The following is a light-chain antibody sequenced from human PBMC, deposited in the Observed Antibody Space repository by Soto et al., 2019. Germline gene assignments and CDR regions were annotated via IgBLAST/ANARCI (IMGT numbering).Light chain of an antibody. CDR2: WAS. J-gene: IGKJ2*01. CDR1: QSVLYSSNNKNY. Sequence: DIVMTQSPDSLAVSLGERATINCRSSQSVLYSSNNKNYLAWYQQKPGQPPKLLIYWASTRDSGVPDRFSGRGSGTDFTLTISSLQAEDVAVYYCQQYYDTPYTFGQGTKLEIK. V-gene: IGKV4-1*01. CDR3: QQYYDTPYT.